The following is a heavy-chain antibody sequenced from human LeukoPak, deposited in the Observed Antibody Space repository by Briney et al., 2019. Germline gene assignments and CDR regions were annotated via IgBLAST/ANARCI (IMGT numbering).Heavy chain of an antibody. D-gene: IGHD5-12*01. J-gene: IGHJ5*02. CDR2: INHSGST. CDR1: GGSFRGYY. Sequence: SETPSLTCAVHGGSFRGYYWSWIRQPPRKGAEWIGEINHSGSTNYNPSLKSRVTISVDTSKNQFSLKLSSVTAADTAVYYCARHPTGVATISPWGQGTLVTVSS. V-gene: IGHV4-34*01. CDR3: ARHPTGVATISP.